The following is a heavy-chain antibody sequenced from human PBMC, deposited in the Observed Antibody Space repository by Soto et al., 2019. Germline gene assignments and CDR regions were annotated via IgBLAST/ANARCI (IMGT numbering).Heavy chain of an antibody. CDR3: AKERETPLGFDY. J-gene: IGHJ4*01. CDR2: IIPILGIA. V-gene: IGHV1-69*08. CDR1: GGTFSSYT. D-gene: IGHD2-15*01. Sequence: QVQLVQSGAEVKKPGSSVKVSCKASGGTFSSYTISWVRQAPGQGLEWMGRIIPILGIANYAQTVQGRVTITADKATSTPYMDLSSLRSEDTAVYYCAKERETPLGFDYWGHGSLVTVSS.